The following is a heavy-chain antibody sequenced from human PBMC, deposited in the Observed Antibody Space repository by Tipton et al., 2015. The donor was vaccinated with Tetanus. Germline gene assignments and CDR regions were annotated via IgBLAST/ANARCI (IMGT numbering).Heavy chain of an antibody. Sequence: GLVKPSQTLSLTCTVSGGSISSGDYYWSWIRRPPGKGPEWIGYVYSTATTYYNPSLKSRVTISVDTSKNQFSLKLTSVTAADTAVYYCARGKAYGDYPAMYFFDNWGQGTLLTVSS. D-gene: IGHD4-17*01. CDR3: ARGKAYGDYPAMYFFDN. V-gene: IGHV4-30-4*01. CDR2: VYSTATT. CDR1: GGSISSGDYY. J-gene: IGHJ4*02.